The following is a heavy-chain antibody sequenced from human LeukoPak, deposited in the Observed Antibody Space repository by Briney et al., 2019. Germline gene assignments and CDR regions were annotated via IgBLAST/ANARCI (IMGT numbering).Heavy chain of an antibody. Sequence: SETLSLTCTVSGGSISNYYWSWIRQPPGKGLEWIGYIYYSGSTNYNPSLKSRVTISVDTSKNQFSLKLSSVTAADTAVYYCARDPGATSDDAFDIWGQGTMVTVSS. D-gene: IGHD5-24*01. J-gene: IGHJ3*02. CDR1: GGSISNYY. CDR3: ARDPGATSDDAFDI. V-gene: IGHV4-59*01. CDR2: IYYSGST.